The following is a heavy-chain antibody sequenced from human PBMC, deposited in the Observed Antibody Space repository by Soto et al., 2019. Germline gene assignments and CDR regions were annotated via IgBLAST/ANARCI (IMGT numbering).Heavy chain of an antibody. CDR2: IYPGDSDT. Sequence: PGESLKISCKGSGYSFSSYWIAWVRQMSGKGLEWMGIIYPGDSDTRYSPSFQGHVTISADKSISTAYLQWSSLKASDTAMYYCARLQAAAGDNDLTFDYWGQGTLVTVSS. CDR1: GYSFSSYW. CDR3: ARLQAAAGDNDLTFDY. J-gene: IGHJ4*02. D-gene: IGHD6-13*01. V-gene: IGHV5-51*01.